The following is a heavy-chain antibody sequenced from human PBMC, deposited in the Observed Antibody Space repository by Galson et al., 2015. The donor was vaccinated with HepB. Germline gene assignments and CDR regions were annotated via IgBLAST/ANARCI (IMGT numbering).Heavy chain of an antibody. D-gene: IGHD3-10*01. J-gene: IGHJ3*02. V-gene: IGHV4-31*03. CDR2: VSSSGST. Sequence: TLSLTCTVSGDSISSDDYYWNWIRQYPGKGLEWLGYVSSSGSTFYNPSLKSRLIISIDTSKNQFSLRLSSVTAADMAVYYCTTALGFGEKSELDAFDIWGQGTMVTVSS. CDR3: TTALGFGEKSELDAFDI. CDR1: GDSISSDDYY.